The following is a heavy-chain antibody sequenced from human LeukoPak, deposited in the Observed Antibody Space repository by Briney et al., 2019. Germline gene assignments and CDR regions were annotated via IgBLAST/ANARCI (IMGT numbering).Heavy chain of an antibody. V-gene: IGHV4-59*08. CDR1: GGSISSYY. CDR3: ARHGRAFDY. Sequence: ASETLSLTCTVSGGSISSYYWSWIRQPPGKGLEWIGCIYYSGSTNYNPSLKSRVTISVDTSKNQFSPKLSSVTAADTAVYYCARHGRAFDYWGQGTLVTVSS. D-gene: IGHD1-1*01. CDR2: IYYSGST. J-gene: IGHJ4*02.